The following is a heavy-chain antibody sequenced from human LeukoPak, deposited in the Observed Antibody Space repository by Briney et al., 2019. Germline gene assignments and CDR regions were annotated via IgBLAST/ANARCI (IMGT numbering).Heavy chain of an antibody. Sequence: PGGSLRLSCAASGFTFSTYAMHWVRQAPGKGLEWVAIISYDGGSTSYADSVKGRFTISRDNSKNTLYLQMSSLRTEDTAVYYCAKIEGSSSYYFDYWGQGTPVTVSS. CDR3: AKIEGSSSYYFDY. D-gene: IGHD6-6*01. V-gene: IGHV3-30*18. CDR2: ISYDGGST. CDR1: GFTFSTYA. J-gene: IGHJ4*02.